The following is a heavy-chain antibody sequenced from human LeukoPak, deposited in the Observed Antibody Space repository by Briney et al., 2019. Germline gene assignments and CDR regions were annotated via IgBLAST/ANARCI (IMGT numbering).Heavy chain of an antibody. Sequence: ASVKVSCKVSGYTLTELSMHWVRQAPGKGLEWMGGFDPEDGETIYAQKSQGRVTMTEDTSTDTAYMELSSLRSEDTAVYYCATGSIVVVPATVRRNYYYYMDVWGKGTTVTVSS. V-gene: IGHV1-24*01. CDR1: GYTLTELS. CDR2: FDPEDGET. J-gene: IGHJ6*03. D-gene: IGHD2-2*01. CDR3: ATGSIVVVPATVRRNYYYYMDV.